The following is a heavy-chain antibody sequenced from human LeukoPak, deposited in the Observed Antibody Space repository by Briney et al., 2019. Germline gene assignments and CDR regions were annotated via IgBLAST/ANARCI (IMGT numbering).Heavy chain of an antibody. V-gene: IGHV3-23*01. CDR1: GFTFSSYA. Sequence: GGSPRLSCAASGFTFSSYAMSWVRQAPGKGLEWVSIISDSGGSTYYADSVKGRFTISRDNSKNTLYLQMNSLRAEDTAIYYCAKDPTTVTRGYFDYWGQGTLVTVSS. CDR2: ISDSGGST. D-gene: IGHD4-17*01. CDR3: AKDPTTVTRGYFDY. J-gene: IGHJ4*02.